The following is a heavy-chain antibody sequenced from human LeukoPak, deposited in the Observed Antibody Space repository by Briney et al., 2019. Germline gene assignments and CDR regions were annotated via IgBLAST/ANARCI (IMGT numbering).Heavy chain of an antibody. Sequence: GGSLRLSCAASGFTFSSDGMHWVRQAPGKVLEWVAFIRYDGSKRYYADSVKGRFTISRDNSESTLYLQMNSLRAEDTAAYYCAKARGEFFDYWGQGTLVTVSS. D-gene: IGHD3-10*01. CDR2: IRYDGSKR. CDR3: AKARGEFFDY. J-gene: IGHJ4*02. V-gene: IGHV3-30*02. CDR1: GFTFSSDG.